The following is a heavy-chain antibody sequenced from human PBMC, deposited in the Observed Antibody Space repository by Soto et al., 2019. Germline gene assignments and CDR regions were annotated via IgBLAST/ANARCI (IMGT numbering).Heavy chain of an antibody. D-gene: IGHD4-17*01. CDR1: GGYFNGYY. CDR3: ARHDYRDRTYFHY. Sequence: SETLSLTCAVYGGYFNGYYWSWIRQPPGKGLEWIGEINHSGSTNYNPSLKSRVTISVDTAKNQFSLKLTSVTAADTAVYYCARHDYRDRTYFHYWGQGTLVTVS. V-gene: IGHV4-34*01. CDR2: INHSGST. J-gene: IGHJ4*02.